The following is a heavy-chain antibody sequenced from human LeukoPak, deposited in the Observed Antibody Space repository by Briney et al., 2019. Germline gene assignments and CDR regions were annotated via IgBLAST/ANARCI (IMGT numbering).Heavy chain of an antibody. CDR1: GGSISSGGYY. CDR2: IYYSGST. CDR3: ARGGYSGYGPRGYFDY. Sequence: SETLSLTCTVSGGSISSGGYYWSWIRQHPGKGLEWIGYIYYSGSTYYNPSLKSRVTISVDTSKNQFSLKLSSVTAADTAVYYCARGGYSGYGPRGYFDYWGQGTLVTVSS. V-gene: IGHV4-31*03. J-gene: IGHJ4*02. D-gene: IGHD5-12*01.